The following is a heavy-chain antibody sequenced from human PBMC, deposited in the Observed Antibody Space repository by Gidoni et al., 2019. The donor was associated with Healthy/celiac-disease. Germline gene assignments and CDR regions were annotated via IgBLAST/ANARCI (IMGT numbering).Heavy chain of an antibody. V-gene: IGHV3-13*05. D-gene: IGHD6-13*01. J-gene: IGHJ2*01. Sequence: EVQLVESGGGLVQPGVSLRLSCAASGFTFSSYDMHWVRQATGKGLEWVSSIGTAGDPYYPGSVKGRFTIARENAKNSLYLQMNSLRAGDTAVYYCAREYSSSWYWYFDLWGRGTLVTVSS. CDR3: AREYSSSWYWYFDL. CDR2: IGTAGDP. CDR1: GFTFSSYD.